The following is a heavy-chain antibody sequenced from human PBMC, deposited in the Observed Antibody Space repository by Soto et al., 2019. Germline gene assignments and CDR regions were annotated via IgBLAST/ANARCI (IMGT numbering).Heavy chain of an antibody. D-gene: IGHD5-18*01. Sequence: SVKVSCKASGGTFSSYAISWVRQAPGQGLEWMGGIIPIFGTANYAQKFQGRVTITADESTSTAYMELSSLRSEDTAVYYCARVTKPPTRGYSYGHPYYYYGMDVWGQGTTVTVSS. CDR2: IIPIFGTA. V-gene: IGHV1-69*13. CDR3: ARVTKPPTRGYSYGHPYYYYGMDV. J-gene: IGHJ6*02. CDR1: GGTFSSYA.